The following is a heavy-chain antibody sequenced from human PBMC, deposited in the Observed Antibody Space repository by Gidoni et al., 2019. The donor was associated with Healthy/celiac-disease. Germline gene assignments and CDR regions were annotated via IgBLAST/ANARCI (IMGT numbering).Heavy chain of an antibody. Sequence: EVQLVQSGAEVKKPGASLRISCKGSGYSFTSYWISWVRQMPGKGLEWMGRIDPSDSYTNYSPSFQGHVTISADKSISTAYLQWSSLKASDTAMYYCARHLIDYYDSSGYYWAGMDVWGQGTTVTVSS. CDR3: ARHLIDYYDSSGYYWAGMDV. D-gene: IGHD3-22*01. CDR1: GYSFTSYW. V-gene: IGHV5-10-1*03. CDR2: IDPSDSYT. J-gene: IGHJ6*02.